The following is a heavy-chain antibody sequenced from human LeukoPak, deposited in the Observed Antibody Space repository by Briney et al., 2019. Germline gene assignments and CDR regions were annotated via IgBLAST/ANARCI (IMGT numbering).Heavy chain of an antibody. V-gene: IGHV3-21*01. D-gene: IGHD3-10*01. CDR3: APHDYGSGAFDY. CDR1: GVTFSSYS. Sequence: GGSLRLSCAASGVTFSSYSMNWVRQAPGKGLEWVSSISSSSSYIYYADSVKGRFTISRDNAKNSLYLQMNSLRAEDTAVYYCAPHDYGSGAFDYWGQGTLVTVSS. CDR2: ISSSSSYI. J-gene: IGHJ4*02.